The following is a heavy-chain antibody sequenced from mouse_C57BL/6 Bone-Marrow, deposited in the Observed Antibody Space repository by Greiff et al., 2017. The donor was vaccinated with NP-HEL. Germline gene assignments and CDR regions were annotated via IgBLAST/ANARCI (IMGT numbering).Heavy chain of an antibody. CDR1: GFSLTSYG. D-gene: IGHD2-13*01. J-gene: IGHJ4*01. CDR2: IWSGGST. V-gene: IGHV2-4*01. CDR3: AKEGDYGPYYAMDY. Sequence: VQLRQSGPGLVQPSQSLSITCTVSGFSLTSYGVHWVRQPPGKGLEWLGVIWSGGSTDYNAAFISRLSISKDNSKSQVFFKMNSLQADDTAIYYCAKEGDYGPYYAMDYWGQGTSVTVSS.